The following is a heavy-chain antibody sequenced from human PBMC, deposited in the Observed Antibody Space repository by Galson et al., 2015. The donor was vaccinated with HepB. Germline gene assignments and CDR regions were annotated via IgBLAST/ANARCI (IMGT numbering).Heavy chain of an antibody. CDR3: ARPQSGGSGSYGGAFDY. V-gene: IGHV3-74*01. CDR2: IKSDGSST. D-gene: IGHD3-10*01. CDR1: GFTFSSYW. Sequence: SLRLSCAASGFTFSSYWMHWLRQVPGKGLVWVSRIKSDGSSTTYGDSVKGRFTISRDNAKNTLYLQMNSLRVEDTAVYYCARPQSGGSGSYGGAFDYWGQGTLVTVSS. J-gene: IGHJ4*02.